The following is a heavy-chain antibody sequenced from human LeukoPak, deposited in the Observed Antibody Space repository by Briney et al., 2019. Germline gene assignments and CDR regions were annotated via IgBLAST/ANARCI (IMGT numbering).Heavy chain of an antibody. CDR3: ARDRLSSGWYRNTFDI. Sequence: GGSLRLSCAASGFTFSSYGMHWVRQAPGKGLEWVAFIRLDGSNKYYADSVKGRFTISRDNSKNTLYLQMNSLRAEDTAVYYCARDRLSSGWYRNTFDIWGQGTTVTVSS. D-gene: IGHD6-19*01. V-gene: IGHV3-30*02. CDR1: GFTFSSYG. J-gene: IGHJ3*02. CDR2: IRLDGSNK.